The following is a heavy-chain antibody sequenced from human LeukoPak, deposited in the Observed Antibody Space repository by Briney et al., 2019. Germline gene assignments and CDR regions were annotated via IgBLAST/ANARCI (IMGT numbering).Heavy chain of an antibody. D-gene: IGHD4-17*01. Sequence: SETLSLTCTVDGGSISSYYWSWIRQPPGKGLEWIGYIYYSGSTNYNPSLKSRVTISVDTSKNQFSLKLSSVTAADTAVYYCARGDDYATLDYWGQGTLVTVSS. V-gene: IGHV4-59*01. CDR3: ARGDDYATLDY. CDR1: GGSISSYY. CDR2: IYYSGST. J-gene: IGHJ4*02.